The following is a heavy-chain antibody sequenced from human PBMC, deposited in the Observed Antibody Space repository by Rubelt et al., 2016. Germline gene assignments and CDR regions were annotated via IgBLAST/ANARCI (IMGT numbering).Heavy chain of an antibody. J-gene: IGHJ4*02. D-gene: IGHD1-26*01. CDR2: VNPNSGGT. CDR3: ASSSGSYYSLDY. V-gene: IGHV1-2*02. CDR1: GYTFTGYY. Sequence: QVQLVQSGAEVKKPGASVKVSCKASGYTFTGYYMHWVRQAPGQGLGWMGWVNPNSGGTNYAQKLQGRVTMTRDTSISTAYMELSRLRSDDTAVYYCASSSGSYYSLDYWGQGTLVTVSS.